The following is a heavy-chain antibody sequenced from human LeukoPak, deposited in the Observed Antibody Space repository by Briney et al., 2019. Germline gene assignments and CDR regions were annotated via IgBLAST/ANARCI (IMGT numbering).Heavy chain of an antibody. Sequence: SQTLSLTCTVSGGSISSGDYYWSWIRQPPGKGLEWIGYIYYSGSTYYNPSLKSRVTISVDTSKNQFSLKLSSVTAADTAVYYCARVRYYYGSGSLNDYWGQGTLVTVSS. V-gene: IGHV4-30-4*01. CDR3: ARVRYYYGSGSLNDY. D-gene: IGHD3-10*01. J-gene: IGHJ4*02. CDR1: GGSISSGDYY. CDR2: IYYSGST.